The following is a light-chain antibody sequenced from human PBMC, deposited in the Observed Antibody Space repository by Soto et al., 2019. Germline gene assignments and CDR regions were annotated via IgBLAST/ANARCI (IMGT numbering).Light chain of an antibody. CDR3: QPYKNWPHFT. CDR1: QSVGTK. J-gene: IGKJ3*01. V-gene: IGKV3-15*01. CDR2: GAS. Sequence: EIVMTQSPATLSVSPGERASLSCRASQSVGTKLAWYRQKPGQAPRLLIYGASTRATGIPARFSGSGSGTEFTLTINSLQSEDFAVYYCQPYKNWPHFTFGPGTTVYIK.